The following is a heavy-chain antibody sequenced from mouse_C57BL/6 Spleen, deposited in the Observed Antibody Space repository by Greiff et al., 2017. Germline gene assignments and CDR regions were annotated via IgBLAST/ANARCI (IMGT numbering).Heavy chain of an antibody. Sequence: QVQLKESGAELVKPGASVKLSCKASGYTFTEYTIHWVKQRSGQGLEWIGWFYPGSGSIKYNEKFKDKATLTADKSSSTVYMELSRLTSEDSAVYFCARHEDLYDGYYEVAWFAYWGQGTLVTVSA. D-gene: IGHD2-3*01. CDR2: FYPGSGSI. J-gene: IGHJ3*01. CDR3: ARHEDLYDGYYEVAWFAY. CDR1: GYTFTEYT. V-gene: IGHV1-62-2*01.